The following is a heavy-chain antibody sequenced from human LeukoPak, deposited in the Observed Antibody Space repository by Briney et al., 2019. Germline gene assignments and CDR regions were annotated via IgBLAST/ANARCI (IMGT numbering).Heavy chain of an antibody. Sequence: SETLSLTCTVSGGSISSYYWSWIRQPPGKGLEWIGYIYYSGSTNYNPSLKSRVTISVDTSKNQFSLKLSSVTAAHTAVYYCARGMVNPFGIWGQGTMVTVSS. CDR1: GGSISSYY. CDR3: ARGMVNPFGI. V-gene: IGHV4-59*01. CDR2: IYYSGST. D-gene: IGHD2-21*01. J-gene: IGHJ3*02.